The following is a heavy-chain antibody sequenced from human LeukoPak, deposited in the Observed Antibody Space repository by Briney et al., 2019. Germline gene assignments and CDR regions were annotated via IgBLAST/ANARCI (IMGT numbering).Heavy chain of an antibody. CDR2: IIPILGIA. CDR3: ARVNNPDGYITD. D-gene: IGHD5-24*01. CDR1: GGTFSSYA. J-gene: IGHJ4*02. V-gene: IGHV1-69*04. Sequence: SVKVSCKASGGTFSSYAISWVRQAPGQGLEWMGRIIPILGIANYAQKFQGRVTITADKPTSTAYMELSSLRSEDTAVYYCARVNNPDGYITDWGQGTLVTVSS.